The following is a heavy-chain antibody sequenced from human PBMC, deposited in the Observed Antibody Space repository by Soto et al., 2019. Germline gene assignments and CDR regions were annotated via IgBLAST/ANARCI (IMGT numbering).Heavy chain of an antibody. CDR2: ISAYNGNT. CDR1: GYTFTSYG. CDR3: ARDANIVVVPAAPDY. J-gene: IGHJ4*02. V-gene: IGHV1-18*01. Sequence: ASVKVSCKASGYTFTSYGISWVRQAPGQGLEWMGWISAYNGNTNYAQKFQGRVTITRDTSASTAYMELSSLRSEDSAVYYCARDANIVVVPAAPDYWGQGTLVTVSS. D-gene: IGHD2-2*01.